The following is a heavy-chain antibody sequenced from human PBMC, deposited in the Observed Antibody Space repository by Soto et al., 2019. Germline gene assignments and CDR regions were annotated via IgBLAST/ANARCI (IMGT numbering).Heavy chain of an antibody. D-gene: IGHD1-7*01. CDR3: VGNFY. J-gene: IGHJ4*01. Sequence: GGSLRLSSAASGFTISSYPMSWVRQAHGKELECVANINQDGSQRYYVDYVKGRFSISRDNAKNSLYLQMNSLRAEERAVYYCVGNFYWGHGTLVTVSS. V-gene: IGHV3-7*01. CDR2: INQDGSQR. CDR1: GFTISSYP.